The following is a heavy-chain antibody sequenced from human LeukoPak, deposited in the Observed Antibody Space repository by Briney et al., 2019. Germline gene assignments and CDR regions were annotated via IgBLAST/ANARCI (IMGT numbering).Heavy chain of an antibody. CDR1: GFTFSSYW. D-gene: IGHD3-22*01. V-gene: IGHV3-7*01. J-gene: IGHJ4*02. Sequence: PGGSLRLSCAASGFTFSSYWMSWLRQAPGKGLEWVANIKHDGSEKYSLDSVKGRFTISRDNTKNSLYLQMNSLRAEDTAVYYCARDLANYYDSSGAIDYWGQGTLVTVSS. CDR2: IKHDGSEK. CDR3: ARDLANYYDSSGAIDY.